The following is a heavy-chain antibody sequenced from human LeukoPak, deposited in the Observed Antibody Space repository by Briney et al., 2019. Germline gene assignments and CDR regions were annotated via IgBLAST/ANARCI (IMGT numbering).Heavy chain of an antibody. Sequence: GASVKVSCKVSGYTLTELSMHWVRQAPGKGLEWMGGFDPEDGETIYAQKFQGRVTMTEDTSTDTAYMELSSLRSEDTAVYYCATKGQLLLSERYFDLWGRGTLVTVSS. CDR2: FDPEDGET. CDR1: GYTLTELS. D-gene: IGHD2-2*01. V-gene: IGHV1-24*01. J-gene: IGHJ2*01. CDR3: ATKGQLLLSERYFDL.